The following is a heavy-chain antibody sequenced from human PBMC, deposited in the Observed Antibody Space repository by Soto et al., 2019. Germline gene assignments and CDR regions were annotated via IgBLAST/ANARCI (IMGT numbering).Heavy chain of an antibody. J-gene: IGHJ6*03. CDR2: IYSGGST. D-gene: IGHD6-13*01. Sequence: GGSLRLSCAASGFTVSSNYMSWVRQAPGKGLEWVSVIYSGGSTYYADSVKGRFTISRDNSKNTLYLQMNSLRAEDTAVYYCANLPIAAAVFPYYYMDVWGKGTTVTVSS. CDR1: GFTVSSNY. V-gene: IGHV3-66*01. CDR3: ANLPIAAAVFPYYYMDV.